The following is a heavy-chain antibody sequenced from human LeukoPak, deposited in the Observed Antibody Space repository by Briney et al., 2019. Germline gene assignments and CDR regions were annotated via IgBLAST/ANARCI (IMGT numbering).Heavy chain of an antibody. D-gene: IGHD3-10*01. CDR2: IYYSGST. Sequence: SQTLSLTCTVSGGSISSGGYYWSWIRQHPGKGLEWIGYIYYSGSTYYNPSLKSRVTISVDTFKNQFSLKLSSVTAADTAVYYCARGRTITMVRGPRPLVIWGQGTMVTVSS. CDR3: ARGRTITMVRGPRPLVI. J-gene: IGHJ3*02. CDR1: GGSISSGGYY. V-gene: IGHV4-31*03.